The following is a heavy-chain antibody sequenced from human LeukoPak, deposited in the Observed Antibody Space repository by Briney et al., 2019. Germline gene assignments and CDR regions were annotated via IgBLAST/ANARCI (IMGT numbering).Heavy chain of an antibody. D-gene: IGHD3-22*01. CDR2: FSSSGSTI. CDR1: GFTLSSYE. V-gene: IGHV3-48*03. CDR3: ARGITMIVSL. Sequence: GGPLRLSCAASGFTLSSYEMNWVRRATGKALEWVSYFSSSGSTIYYEDSVKGRFTISSDNAKNSLYLQMNSLRAEDTALYYCARGITMIVSLWGQGTLVTVSS. J-gene: IGHJ4*02.